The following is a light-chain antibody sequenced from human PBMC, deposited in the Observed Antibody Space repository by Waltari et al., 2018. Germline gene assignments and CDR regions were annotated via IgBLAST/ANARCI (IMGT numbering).Light chain of an antibody. CDR1: SSDVGSYDL. V-gene: IGLV2-23*01. CDR3: CSYAPGSTLI. J-gene: IGLJ2*01. Sequence: QSALTQPASVSGSPGQSITNSCTGTSSDVGSYDLVPWYQQVPGKAPKLIIYEDTKRPSGVSNRFSASKSGITASLTISGLQAEDEGNFYCCSYAPGSTLIFGGGTKLSVL. CDR2: EDT.